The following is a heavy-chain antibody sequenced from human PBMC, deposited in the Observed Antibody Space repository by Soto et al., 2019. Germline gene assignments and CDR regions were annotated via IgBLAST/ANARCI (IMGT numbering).Heavy chain of an antibody. CDR1: GFTFSNYW. J-gene: IGHJ4*02. Sequence: EVPLVESGGGLVQPGWSLRLSCAAAGFTFSNYWMSWVRQAPGKGLEWVANIKKDETEEYYVDSVKGRFTISRDNAKNSLFLEMNSLRAEDTAVYYCAAYCSSISCTPFHGYSWGQGTLVTVSS. D-gene: IGHD2-2*01. V-gene: IGHV3-7*03. CDR3: AAYCSSISCTPFHGYS. CDR2: IKKDETEE.